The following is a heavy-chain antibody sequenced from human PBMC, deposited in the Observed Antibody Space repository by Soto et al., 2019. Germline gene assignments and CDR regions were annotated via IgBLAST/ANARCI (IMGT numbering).Heavy chain of an antibody. J-gene: IGHJ4*02. Sequence: GGSLRLSCAASGFTFSSYAMHWVRQAPGKGLEWVAVISYDGSNKYYADSVKGRFTISRDNSKNTLYLQMNSLRAEDTAVYYCARDYGSSGYYYAPVSYWGQGTLVTVSS. V-gene: IGHV3-30-3*01. D-gene: IGHD3-22*01. CDR2: ISYDGSNK. CDR3: ARDYGSSGYYYAPVSY. CDR1: GFTFSSYA.